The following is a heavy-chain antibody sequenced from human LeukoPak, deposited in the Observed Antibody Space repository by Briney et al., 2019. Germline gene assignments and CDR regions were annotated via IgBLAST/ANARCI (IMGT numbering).Heavy chain of an antibody. CDR3: AKRDRPKEVSSSSD. D-gene: IGHD6-6*01. CDR1: GFRFSSYD. CDR2: ISGSGGST. Sequence: GGSLRLSCAASGFRFSSYDMSWVRQAPGKGPEWVSVISGSGGSTYYADSVKGRFTISRDNSKNTLYLQMTSLRAEDTAVYYCAKRDRPKEVSSSSDWGRGTLVTVSS. J-gene: IGHJ4*02. V-gene: IGHV3-23*01.